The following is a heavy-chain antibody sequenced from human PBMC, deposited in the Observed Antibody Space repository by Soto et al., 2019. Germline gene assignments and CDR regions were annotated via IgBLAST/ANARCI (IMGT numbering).Heavy chain of an antibody. J-gene: IGHJ4*02. CDR1: SGSINGRTRY. CDR2: ISYSGST. Sequence: TLSLTCTVSSGSINGRTRYWGWIRQPPGTWLEWIASISYSGSTYYNPSLRSRVTISADTSNNQFSLKVRSVTAADTAVYFCARRSIRNTYIFDYWGQGRLVTVYS. D-gene: IGHD1-1*01. CDR3: ARRSIRNTYIFDY. V-gene: IGHV4-39*01.